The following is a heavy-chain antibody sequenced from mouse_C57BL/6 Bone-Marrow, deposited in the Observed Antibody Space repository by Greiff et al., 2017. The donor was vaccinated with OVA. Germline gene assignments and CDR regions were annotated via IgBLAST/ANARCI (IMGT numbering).Heavy chain of an antibody. CDR2: IDPSDSYT. V-gene: IGHV1-69*01. CDR3: AKAYFDY. CDR1: GYTFTSYW. J-gene: IGHJ2*01. Sequence: QVQLQQSGAELVMPGASVKLSCKASGYTFTSYWMHWVKQRPGQGLEWIGEIDPSDSYTNYNQKFKGKSTLTVDKSSSTAYMQLSRLTSEDSAVYYCAKAYFDYWGQGTTLTVSS.